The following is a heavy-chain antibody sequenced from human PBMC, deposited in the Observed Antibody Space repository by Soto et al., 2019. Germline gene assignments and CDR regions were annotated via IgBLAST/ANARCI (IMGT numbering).Heavy chain of an antibody. Sequence: SVKGSFKACGGTFSSYAISWVRQAPGQGLEWMGGIIPIFGTANYAQKFQGRVTITADESTSTAYMELSSLRSEDTAVYYCAILTSITGNHYFDYWGQGTLVTVSS. CDR1: GGTFSSYA. J-gene: IGHJ4*02. CDR3: AILTSITGNHYFDY. V-gene: IGHV1-69*01. D-gene: IGHD1-20*01. CDR2: IIPIFGTA.